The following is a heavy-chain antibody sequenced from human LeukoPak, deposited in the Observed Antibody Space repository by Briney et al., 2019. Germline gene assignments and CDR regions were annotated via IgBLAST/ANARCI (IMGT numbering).Heavy chain of an antibody. CDR3: ARAIASENYFDY. V-gene: IGHV3-11*01. Sequence: GGSLRLSCAASGFTFSDYYMSWIRQAPGKGLEWVSYISSSGSTIYYAGSVKGRFTISRDNAKNSLYLQMNSLRAEDTAVYYCARAIASENYFDYWGQGTLVTVSS. CDR1: GFTFSDYY. J-gene: IGHJ4*02. CDR2: ISSSGSTI.